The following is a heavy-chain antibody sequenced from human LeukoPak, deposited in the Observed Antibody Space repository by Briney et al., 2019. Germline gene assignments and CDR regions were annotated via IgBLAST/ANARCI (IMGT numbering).Heavy chain of an antibody. J-gene: IGHJ4*02. Sequence: SETLSLTCTVSGGSISSYYWSWIRQPPGKGLEWIGYIYYSGSTNYNPSPKSRVTISVDTSKNQFSLKLSSVTAADTAVYYCARQETAIAAAGITIWGQGTLVTVSS. CDR3: ARQETAIAAAGITI. D-gene: IGHD6-13*01. V-gene: IGHV4-59*01. CDR2: IYYSGST. CDR1: GGSISSYY.